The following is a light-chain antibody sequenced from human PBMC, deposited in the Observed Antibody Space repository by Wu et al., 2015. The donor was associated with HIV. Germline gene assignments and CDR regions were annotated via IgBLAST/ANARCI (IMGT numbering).Light chain of an antibody. V-gene: IGKV3-20*01. Sequence: EIVLTQSPGTLSLSPGERATLSCRASQSVSSSYLAWYQQKPGQAPRLVIYGASNRATGIPDRFSGSGSGTDFTLTISRLEPEDFAVYYCQQYGSSPLYSFGQGTKLEIK. CDR1: QSVSSSY. CDR2: GAS. CDR3: QQYGSSPLYS. J-gene: IGKJ2*03.